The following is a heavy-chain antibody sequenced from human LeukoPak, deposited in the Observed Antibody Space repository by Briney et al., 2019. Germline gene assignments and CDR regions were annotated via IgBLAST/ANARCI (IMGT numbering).Heavy chain of an antibody. CDR2: IYYSGST. CDR3: AREKAPDYYDSSGYSPLDY. CDR1: GGSITSYY. Sequence: PSETLSLTCTVAGGSITSYYWGWIRQPPGKGLEWIGSIYYSGSTYYNPSLKSRVTISVDTSKNQFSLKLSSVTAADTAVYYCAREKAPDYYDSSGYSPLDYWGQGTLVTVSS. J-gene: IGHJ4*02. V-gene: IGHV4-39*07. D-gene: IGHD3-22*01.